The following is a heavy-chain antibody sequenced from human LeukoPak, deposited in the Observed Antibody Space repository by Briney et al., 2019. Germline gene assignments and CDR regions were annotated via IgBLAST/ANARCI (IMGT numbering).Heavy chain of an antibody. V-gene: IGHV1-69*04. CDR3: ARDPWRYCSSTSCYDSGPFDY. D-gene: IGHD2-2*01. Sequence: ASVKVSCKASGGTFSSYAISWVRQAPGQGLEWMGRIIPILGIANYAQKFQGRVTITADKSTSTAYMELSSLRSEDTAVYYCARDPWRYCSSTSCYDSGPFDYWGQGTLVTVSS. CDR1: GGTFSSYA. CDR2: IIPILGIA. J-gene: IGHJ4*02.